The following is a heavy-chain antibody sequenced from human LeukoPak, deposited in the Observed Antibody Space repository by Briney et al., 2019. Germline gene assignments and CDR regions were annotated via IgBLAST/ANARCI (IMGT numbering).Heavy chain of an antibody. CDR3: ARGPVEWEPLLDY. D-gene: IGHD1-26*01. CDR1: GFIFNNYW. CDR2: IKQDGNEK. Sequence: GGSLRLSCAASGFIFNNYWMSWVRQAPGKGLEWVANIKQDGNEKYYVDSVKGRFTISRDNAKNSLYLQMNSLRVEDTAVYYCARGPVEWEPLLDYWGQGTLVTVSS. J-gene: IGHJ4*02. V-gene: IGHV3-7*03.